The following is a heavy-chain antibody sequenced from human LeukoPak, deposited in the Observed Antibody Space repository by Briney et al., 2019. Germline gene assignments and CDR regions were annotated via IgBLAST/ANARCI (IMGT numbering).Heavy chain of an antibody. CDR1: DFTFNKDW. CDR2: IKSTVDGGTT. Sequence: GGSLRLSCAASDFTFNKDWMNWVRQAPGKGLEWVGRIKSTVDGGTTDYAAPVKGRFTISRDDSKNTLYLQMNSLKTEDTAVYYCTTGNWGPHWGQGTLVTVSS. V-gene: IGHV3-15*07. CDR3: TTGNWGPH. D-gene: IGHD7-27*01. J-gene: IGHJ4*02.